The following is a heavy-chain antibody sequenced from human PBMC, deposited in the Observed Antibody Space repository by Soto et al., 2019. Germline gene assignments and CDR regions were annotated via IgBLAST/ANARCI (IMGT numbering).Heavy chain of an antibody. CDR1: VFTFTRYS. CDR3: ARAYEDLPSNFDY. D-gene: IGHD3-3*01. CDR2: ISSTTNYI. J-gene: IGHJ4*02. Sequence: GCSLGLSCASSVFTFTRYSMKWVRQPPGKCLEWVSSISSTTNYIYYGDSMKGRFTISRDNAKNSLYLEMNRLPAEDTAVYYCARAYEDLPSNFDYWGQGTLATVCS. V-gene: IGHV3-21*04.